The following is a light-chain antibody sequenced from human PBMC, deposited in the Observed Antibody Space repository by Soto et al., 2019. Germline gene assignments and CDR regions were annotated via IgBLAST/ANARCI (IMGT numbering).Light chain of an antibody. V-gene: IGLV1-51*01. Sequence: QSVLTQPPSVSATLGQKVTISCSGSGSNLGRNYVSWYQQLPGTAPKLLIYDNVYRFSGIPDRFSASKSGTSATLGITGLQTGDEGDYYCGSWDNILRAYVFGTGTKVTVL. CDR1: GSNLGRNY. CDR2: DNV. J-gene: IGLJ1*01. CDR3: GSWDNILRAYV.